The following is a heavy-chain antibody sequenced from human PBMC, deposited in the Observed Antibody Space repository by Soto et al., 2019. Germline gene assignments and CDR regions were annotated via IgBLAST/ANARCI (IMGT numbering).Heavy chain of an antibody. CDR1: GDSIRNYY. CDR3: ASTTQVWLPFDY. Sequence: QVQLQESGPGLVKPSETLSLTCTVSGDSIRNYYWNWIRQPPGKGLEWIGYVYYSGSTNYNPSLKSRVTISADTSKSQFSLKLSSVTAADTAVYYFASTTQVWLPFDYWGQGTPVTVSS. CDR2: VYYSGST. V-gene: IGHV4-59*01. J-gene: IGHJ4*02. D-gene: IGHD3-9*01.